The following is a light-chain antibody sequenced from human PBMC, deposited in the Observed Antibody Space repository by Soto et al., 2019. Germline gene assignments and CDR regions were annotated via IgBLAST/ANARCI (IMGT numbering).Light chain of an antibody. V-gene: IGKV3-20*01. CDR1: QTVTSSF. CDR2: GAS. Sequence: EIVFTPAAGHLSFCPGERATLSRKASQTVTSSFLAWYQRKPGQAPRLLIYGASDRATGIPDRFSGSGSGTDFTLSISRLDPEDFAVYYCQQYGDSPWTFGQGTKVDIK. J-gene: IGKJ1*01. CDR3: QQYGDSPWT.